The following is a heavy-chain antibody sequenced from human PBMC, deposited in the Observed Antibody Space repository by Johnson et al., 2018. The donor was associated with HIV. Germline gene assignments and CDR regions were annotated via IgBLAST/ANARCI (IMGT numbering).Heavy chain of an antibody. J-gene: IGHJ3*02. V-gene: IGHV3-11*04. D-gene: IGHD3-9*01. CDR3: AKDLRVFDWFNAYDAFDI. Sequence: QVQLVESGGGVVQPGGSLRLSCAASGFIIDDYGMSWVRQAPGKGLEWVSYISSSGSTIYYADSVKGRFTISRDNAKNSLYLQMNSLRAEDTAVYYCAKDLRVFDWFNAYDAFDIWGQGTMVTVSS. CDR1: GFIIDDYG. CDR2: ISSSGSTI.